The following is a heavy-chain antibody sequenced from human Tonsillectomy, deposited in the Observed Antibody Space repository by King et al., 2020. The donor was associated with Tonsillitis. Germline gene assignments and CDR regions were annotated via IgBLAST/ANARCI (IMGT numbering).Heavy chain of an antibody. Sequence: QLQLQESGPGLVRPSQTLSLICSVSGDSLTSGGYFWSWIRQHPDKGLEWIGSIYHSGPPYHTPSLRSRLFMSVDTSKNQFSLRLTSVTAAETAVYYCARNRDYGDYVDFWGQGTLVAVSS. D-gene: IGHD4-17*01. V-gene: IGHV4-31*03. CDR2: IYHSGPP. J-gene: IGHJ4*02. CDR3: ARNRDYGDYVDF. CDR1: GDSLTSGGYF.